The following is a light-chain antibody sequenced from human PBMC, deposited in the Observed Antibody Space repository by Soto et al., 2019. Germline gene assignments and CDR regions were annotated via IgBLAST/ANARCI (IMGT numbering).Light chain of an antibody. CDR1: SSDVGGYNY. V-gene: IGLV2-14*01. J-gene: IGLJ1*01. CDR2: DVS. CDR3: SSYTSSSTRV. Sequence: QSVLTQPASVSGSPGQSITISCTGTSSDVGGYNYVSWYQQHPGKAPKLMIYDVSNRPSGVSNRFSGSKSGNTASLTISGLQAEDEADYYCSSYTSSSTRVLGTGTKLTVL.